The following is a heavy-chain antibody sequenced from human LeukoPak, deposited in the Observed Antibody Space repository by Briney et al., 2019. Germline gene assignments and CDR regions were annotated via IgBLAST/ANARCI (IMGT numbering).Heavy chain of an antibody. Sequence: PSETLSLTCTVSGGSISSGGYYWSWIRQHPGKGLEWIGYIYYSGSTYYNPSLKSRVTISVDTSKNQFSLKLSSVTAADTAVYYCARVFLSGYSYGHDYWGQGTLVTVSS. CDR1: GGSISSGGYY. V-gene: IGHV4-31*03. CDR3: ARVFLSGYSYGHDY. J-gene: IGHJ4*02. CDR2: IYYSGST. D-gene: IGHD5-18*01.